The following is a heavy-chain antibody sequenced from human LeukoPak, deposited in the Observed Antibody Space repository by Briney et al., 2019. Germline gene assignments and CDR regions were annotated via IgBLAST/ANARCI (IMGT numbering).Heavy chain of an antibody. CDR1: GGSFSGYY. CDR3: ARGRNYYDSSGILDY. V-gene: IGHV4-34*01. J-gene: IGHJ4*02. Sequence: PSETLSLTCAVYGGSFSGYYWGGIGQPPGKGLEWVGEINHSGSTNYNPSLRSRVTISVNTSKNQFSLKLSSVTAADTAVYYCARGRNYYDSSGILDYWGQGTLVTVSS. CDR2: INHSGST. D-gene: IGHD3-22*01.